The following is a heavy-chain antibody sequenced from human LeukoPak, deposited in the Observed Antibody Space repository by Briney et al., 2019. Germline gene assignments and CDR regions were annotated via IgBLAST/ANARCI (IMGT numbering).Heavy chain of an antibody. J-gene: IGHJ5*02. CDR2: INHSGST. V-gene: IGHV4-34*01. D-gene: IGHD3-9*01. CDR1: GGSFSGYY. CDR3: ARDSIVLRYRRFDP. Sequence: SETLPLTCAVYGGSFSGYYWSWIRQPPGKGLEWIGEINHSGSTNYNPSLKSRVTISVDTSKNQFSLKLSSVTAADTAVYYCARDSIVLRYRRFDPWGQGTLVTVSS.